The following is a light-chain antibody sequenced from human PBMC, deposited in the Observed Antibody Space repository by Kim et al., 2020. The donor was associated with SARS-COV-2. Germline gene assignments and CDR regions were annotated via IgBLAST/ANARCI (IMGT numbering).Light chain of an antibody. V-gene: IGKV4-1*01. J-gene: IGKJ2*01. CDR2: WAS. CDR3: QQYYSTPPYT. Sequence: ATINCKSSQSVLYSSNNKNYLAWYQQKPGQPPKLLIYWASTRESGVPDRFSGSGSGTDFTLTISSLQAEDMAVYYCQQYYSTPPYTFGQGTKLEIK. CDR1: QSVLYSSNNKNY.